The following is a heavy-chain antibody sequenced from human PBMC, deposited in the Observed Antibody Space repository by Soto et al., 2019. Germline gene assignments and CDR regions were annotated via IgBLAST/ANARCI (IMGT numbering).Heavy chain of an antibody. CDR3: ARDSPLGYCSGGSCYSLPFDY. Sequence: GASVKVSCKASGYTFTNFGISWVRQAPGQGLEWMGWINPNSGGTNYAQKFQGWVTMTRDTSISTAYMELSRLRSDDTAVYYCARDSPLGYCSGGSCYSLPFDYWGQGTLVTVSS. CDR2: INPNSGGT. J-gene: IGHJ4*02. D-gene: IGHD2-15*01. V-gene: IGHV1-2*04. CDR1: GYTFTNFG.